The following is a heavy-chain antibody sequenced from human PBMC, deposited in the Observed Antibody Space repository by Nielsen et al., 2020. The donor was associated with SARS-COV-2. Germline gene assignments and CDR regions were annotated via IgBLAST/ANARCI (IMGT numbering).Heavy chain of an antibody. D-gene: IGHD1-26*01. V-gene: IGHV3-21*01. Sequence: GGSLRLSCAASGFTFSSYGMHWVRQAPGKGLEWVSSISSSSSYIYYADSVKGRFTISRDNAKNSLYLQMNSLRAEDTAVYYCARGEDYAFDIWGQGTMVTVSS. CDR3: ARGEDYAFDI. CDR1: GFTFSSYG. CDR2: ISSSSSYI. J-gene: IGHJ3*02.